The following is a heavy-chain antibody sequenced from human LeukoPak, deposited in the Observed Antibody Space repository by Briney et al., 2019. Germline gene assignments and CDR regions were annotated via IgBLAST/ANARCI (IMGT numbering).Heavy chain of an antibody. V-gene: IGHV4-31*11. D-gene: IGHD2-15*01. CDR3: ARAHCSGGSCDYFDY. CDR1: GTSISSGIYH. CDR2: IFYSGVT. J-gene: IGHJ4*02. Sequence: KPSQTLSLTCAVSGTSISSGIYHWSWIRQHLGKGLEWIGYIFYSGVTYYNPSLKSRFTISVDTSKNQFSLRLNSVTVADTAVYYCARAHCSGGSCDYFDYWGQGTLVTISS.